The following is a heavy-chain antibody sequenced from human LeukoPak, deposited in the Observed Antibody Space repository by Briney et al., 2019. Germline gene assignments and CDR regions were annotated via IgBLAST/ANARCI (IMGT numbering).Heavy chain of an antibody. D-gene: IGHD4/OR15-4a*01. CDR2: INSDGSST. V-gene: IGHV3-74*01. CDR1: GFTFSSYW. CDR3: ARVNQLLTIDY. Sequence: PGGSLRLSCAASGFTFSSYWMHWVRQAPGKGLVWVSRINSDGSSTFYADSVKGRFTISRDNSKNTLYLQMNSLRAEDTAVYYCARVNQLLTIDYWGQGTLVTVSS. J-gene: IGHJ4*02.